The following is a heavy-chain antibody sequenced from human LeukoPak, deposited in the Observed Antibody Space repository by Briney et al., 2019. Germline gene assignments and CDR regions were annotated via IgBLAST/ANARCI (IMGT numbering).Heavy chain of an antibody. CDR2: IYTSGST. J-gene: IGHJ5*02. V-gene: IGHV4-4*07. Sequence: SETLSLTCTVSGGSISSYHWSWIRQPAGKGLEWIGRIYTSGSTNYNPSLKSRVTMSVDTSKNQFSLKLSSVTAANTAVYYCAREPYSSSWNNWFDPWGQGTLVTVSS. CDR1: GGSISSYH. D-gene: IGHD6-13*01. CDR3: AREPYSSSWNNWFDP.